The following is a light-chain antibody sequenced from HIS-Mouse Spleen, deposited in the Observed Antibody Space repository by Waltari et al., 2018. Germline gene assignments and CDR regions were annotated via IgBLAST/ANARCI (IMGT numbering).Light chain of an antibody. Sequence: EIVMTQSPATLSVSQGERATLSCRASQSVSSNLAWYHQKPGQAPRLLIYGASTRATGIPARFSGSGSGTEFTLTISSMQSEDFAVYYRQQYNNWPPLTFGGGTKVEIK. J-gene: IGKJ4*01. CDR2: GAS. CDR3: QQYNNWPPLT. V-gene: IGKV3-15*01. CDR1: QSVSSN.